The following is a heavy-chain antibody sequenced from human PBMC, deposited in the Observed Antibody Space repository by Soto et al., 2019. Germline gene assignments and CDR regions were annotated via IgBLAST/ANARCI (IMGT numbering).Heavy chain of an antibody. CDR1: GYTFTSYD. D-gene: IGHD6-13*01. Sequence: ASVKVSCKASGYTFTSYDINWVRQATGQGLEWMGWMNPNSGNTGYAQKFQGRVTVTRDTSTSTVYLELSSLRSDDTAVYYCARDLAAAAYWGQGTLVTVSS. V-gene: IGHV1-8*01. CDR3: ARDLAAAAY. J-gene: IGHJ4*02. CDR2: MNPNSGNT.